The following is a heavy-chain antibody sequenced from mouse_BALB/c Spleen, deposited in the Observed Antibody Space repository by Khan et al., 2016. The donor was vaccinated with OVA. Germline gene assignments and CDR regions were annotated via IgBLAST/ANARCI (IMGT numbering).Heavy chain of an antibody. Sequence: EVKLEESGPDMVKPSQSLSLTCTVTGYSFTSGYSWHWIRQFPGNKLQWMGYIHYSGSTNFTPSLKSRLSINRDTSKNQFFLQLNSVTTEDTATYYCAREYYGNWYFDDWGAGTTVTVSS. CDR1: GYSFTSGYS. CDR3: AREYYGNWYFDD. D-gene: IGHD1-2*01. CDR2: IHYSGST. V-gene: IGHV3-1*02. J-gene: IGHJ1*01.